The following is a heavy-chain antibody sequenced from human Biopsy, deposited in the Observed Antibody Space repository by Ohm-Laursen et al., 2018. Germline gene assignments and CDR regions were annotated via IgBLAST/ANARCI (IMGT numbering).Heavy chain of an antibody. CDR3: ARGGGMNYFDP. J-gene: IGHJ5*02. D-gene: IGHD1-7*01. V-gene: IGHV4-4*07. CDR2: VFSSGTT. Sequence: GTLSLTCSVSGGSMDRYFWSWIRQPVGKGLEWIGHVFSSGTTNYNPSLNSRVTLSVDMSKNQFSLKMTSMTAPDTGFYFCARGGGMNYFDPWGQGILVSVPS. CDR1: GGSMDRYF.